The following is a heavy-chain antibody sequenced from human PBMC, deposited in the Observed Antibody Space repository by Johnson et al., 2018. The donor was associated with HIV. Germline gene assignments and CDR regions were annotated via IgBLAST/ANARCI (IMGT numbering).Heavy chain of an antibody. CDR2: IRYDGSNK. D-gene: IGHD3-22*01. CDR3: AASVYYYASSGYFAFDI. V-gene: IGHV3-30*02. J-gene: IGHJ3*02. CDR1: GFTFSSYG. Sequence: QVQLVESGGGVVQPGGSLRLSCAASGFTFSSYGMHWVRQAPGKGLEWVAFIRYDGSNKYYADSVKGRFTISRDNSKNTLYLQMNSLRAEDTAVYYCAASVYYYASSGYFAFDIWGQGTMVTVSS.